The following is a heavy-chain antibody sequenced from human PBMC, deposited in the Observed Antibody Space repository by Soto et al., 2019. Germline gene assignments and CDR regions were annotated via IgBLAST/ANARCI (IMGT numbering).Heavy chain of an antibody. D-gene: IGHD3-3*01. CDR1: GYPVTAYY. CDR3: ASGGGVGVAVSAAFDM. CDR2: INPATGAA. J-gene: IGHJ3*02. V-gene: IGHV1-2*02. Sequence: QLHLVQSGAVVKKPGASVTVSCSASGYPVTAYYMHWVRQAPGRGLEWMGGINPATGAAKYTQTFRGRVTMTRGPSTSTAFMEPSGLTSEDTAFFSWASGGGVGVAVSAAFDMWGQGTLVTVSS.